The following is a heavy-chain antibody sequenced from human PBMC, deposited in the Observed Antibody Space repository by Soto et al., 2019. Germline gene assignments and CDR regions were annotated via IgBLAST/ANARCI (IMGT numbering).Heavy chain of an antibody. CDR2: ISYDGSNK. Sequence: GGSLRLSCAASGFTFSSYGMHWVRQAPGKGLEWVAVISYDGSNKYYADSVKGRFTISRDNSKNTLYLQMNSLRAEDTAVYYCAKDGDNIVVVPAALFDYWGQGTLVTSPQ. J-gene: IGHJ4*02. CDR1: GFTFSSYG. CDR3: AKDGDNIVVVPAALFDY. D-gene: IGHD2-2*01. V-gene: IGHV3-30*18.